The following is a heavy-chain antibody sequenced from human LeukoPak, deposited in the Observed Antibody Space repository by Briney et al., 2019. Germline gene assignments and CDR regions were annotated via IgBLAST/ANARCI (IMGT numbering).Heavy chain of an antibody. D-gene: IGHD6-6*01. V-gene: IGHV3-23*01. CDR3: AKDPWYSSSEGFDY. J-gene: IGHJ4*02. CDR1: GFTFSSYG. CDR2: ISGSGGST. Sequence: PGGSLRLSCAASGFTFSSYGMSWVRQAPGKGLEWVSAISGSGGSTYYADSVKGRFTISRDNSKNTLYLQMNSLRAEDTAVYYCAKDPWYSSSEGFDYWGQGTLVTVSS.